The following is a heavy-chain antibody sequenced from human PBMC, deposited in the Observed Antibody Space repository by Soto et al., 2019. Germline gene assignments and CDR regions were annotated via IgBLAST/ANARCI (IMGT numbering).Heavy chain of an antibody. D-gene: IGHD2-2*01. CDR3: ARERYQVISDGMDV. V-gene: IGHV1-2*02. CDR1: GYTFTGYY. Sequence: QVQLVQSGADVKTNGSSVRVSCKASGYTFTGYYVHWVREAPGQGLEWMGWINTETGGTRYAQNFKGRVTLSSDTSINTAYLELSRLRFDDAAVYFCARERYQVISDGMDVWGQGTTVTVSS. CDR2: INTETGGT. J-gene: IGHJ6*02.